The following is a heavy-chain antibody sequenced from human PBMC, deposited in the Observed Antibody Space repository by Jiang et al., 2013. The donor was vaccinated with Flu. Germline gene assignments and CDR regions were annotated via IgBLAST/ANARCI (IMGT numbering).Heavy chain of an antibody. CDR3: AKDRHTSYYYNYYGMDV. V-gene: IGHV3-33*06. CDR1: FSYSG. D-gene: IGHD2/OR15-2a*01. J-gene: IGHJ6*02. CDR2: IWYDGRTK. Sequence: FSYSGMRLGPSGVQARGWSGGQFIWYDGRTKFYIDSVKGRFTISRDNSKNTLYLQMNSLRAEDTAVYYCAKDRHTSYYYNYYGMDVWGQGTTVTVSS.